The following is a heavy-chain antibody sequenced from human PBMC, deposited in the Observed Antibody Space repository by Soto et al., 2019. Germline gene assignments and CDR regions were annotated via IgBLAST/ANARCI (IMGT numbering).Heavy chain of an antibody. V-gene: IGHV3-48*02. CDR2: ISSSSSTI. CDR3: ARDYRYLKTPMGMDV. Sequence: EVQLVESGGGLVQPGGSLRLSCAASGFTFSSYSMNWVRQAPGKGLEWVSYISSSSSTIYYADSVKGRFTISRDNAKTSLYLQMNSLRDEDTAVYYCARDYRYLKTPMGMDVWGQGTTVTVSS. J-gene: IGHJ6*02. D-gene: IGHD3-16*02. CDR1: GFTFSSYS.